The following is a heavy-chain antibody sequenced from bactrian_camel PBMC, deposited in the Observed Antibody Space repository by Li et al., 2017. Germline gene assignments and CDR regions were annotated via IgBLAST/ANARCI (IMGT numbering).Heavy chain of an antibody. CDR2: ISSGGGST. J-gene: IGHJ4*01. Sequence: DVQLVESGGGLVQPGGSLRLSCAASGYRYASYCMGWFRQAPGKERDWVAGISSGGGSTYYADSVKGRFTISRDNAKNTLYLQMNSLKSEDTAVYYCVASPLNIAMVLRNPEYKHNIWGQGTQVTVS. V-gene: IGHV3S32*01. D-gene: IGHD3*01. CDR1: GYRYASYC. CDR3: VASPLNIAMVLRNPEYKHNI.